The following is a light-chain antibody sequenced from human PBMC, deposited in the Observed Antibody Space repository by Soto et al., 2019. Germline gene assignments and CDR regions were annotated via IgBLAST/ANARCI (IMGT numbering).Light chain of an antibody. CDR2: AAS. V-gene: IGKV1-39*01. Sequence: DLQMTQSPSSLSASVGDRVTITCRASQSIGKFLNWYQQKPGKAPTLLIYAASSLQSGVPSRFSGSGSGTDFTLTISSLQPEDYATYYCQQSYSPPPVTFGQGTRLEIK. J-gene: IGKJ5*01. CDR3: QQSYSPPPVT. CDR1: QSIGKF.